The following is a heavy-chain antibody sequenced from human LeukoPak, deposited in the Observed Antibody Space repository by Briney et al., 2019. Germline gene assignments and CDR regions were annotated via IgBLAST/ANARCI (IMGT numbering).Heavy chain of an antibody. CDR3: AKGRGITMIVVVGPRAFDI. CDR2: ISGSGGST. D-gene: IGHD3-22*01. V-gene: IGHV3-23*01. Sequence: PGGSLRLSCAASGFTFSSYAMSWVRQAPGKGLEWVSAISGSGGSTYYADSVKGRFTISRDNSKNTLYLQMNSLRAEDTAVYYCAKGRGITMIVVVGPRAFDIWGQGTMVTVSS. CDR1: GFTFSSYA. J-gene: IGHJ3*02.